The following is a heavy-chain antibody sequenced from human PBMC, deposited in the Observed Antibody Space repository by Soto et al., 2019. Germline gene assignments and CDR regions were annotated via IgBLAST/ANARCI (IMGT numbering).Heavy chain of an antibody. J-gene: IGHJ4*02. D-gene: IGHD3-16*02. CDR2: IKPNNGGT. V-gene: IGHV1-2*04. CDR3: ASSSDSVWGTYRSRL. CDR1: GYIVTDYF. Sequence: GASVKVSCKSSGYIVTDYFINWERQAPGQGLEWVGWIKPNNGGTKYAKDFQDWVTVTRDTSISTAYMEMSRLRSDDTDVSYCASSSDSVWGTYRSRLGGQAILVTVSS.